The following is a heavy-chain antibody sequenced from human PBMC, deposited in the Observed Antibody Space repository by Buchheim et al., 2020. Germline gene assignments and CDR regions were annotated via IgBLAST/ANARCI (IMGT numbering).Heavy chain of an antibody. V-gene: IGHV3-30*18. D-gene: IGHD3-10*01. CDR3: AKAHYYGSGDYYSRLGYFFGMGV. J-gene: IGHJ6*02. CDR1: GFAFKNYG. Sequence: QVQVVESGGGVVQPGGSLRLSCAASGFAFKNYGMHWVRQAPGKGLEWVALISYDGNKKYYGDSVKGRFLISRANSKNTLYFQMNSLRAEDTAVYHCAKAHYYGSGDYYSRLGYFFGMGVWGPGTT. CDR2: ISYDGNKK.